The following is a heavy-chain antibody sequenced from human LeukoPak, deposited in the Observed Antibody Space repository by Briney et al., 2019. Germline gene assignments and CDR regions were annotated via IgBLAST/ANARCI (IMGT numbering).Heavy chain of an antibody. CDR3: ARGPYYYDSNGYYSRAFDY. J-gene: IGHJ4*02. CDR2: IYHSGST. V-gene: IGHV4-38-2*02. CDR1: GYSISSGYY. Sequence: PSETLSLTCTVSGYSISSGYYWGWIRQPPGKGLEWIGSIYHSGSTYYNPSLKSRVTISVDTSKNQFSLKLSSVTAADTAVYYCARGPYYYDSNGYYSRAFDYWGQGTLVTVSS. D-gene: IGHD3-22*01.